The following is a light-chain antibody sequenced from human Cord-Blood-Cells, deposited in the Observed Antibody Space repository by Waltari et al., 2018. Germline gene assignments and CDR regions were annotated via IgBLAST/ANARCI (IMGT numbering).Light chain of an antibody. CDR3: SSYTSSSTLV. CDR1: SSDVGGYNY. V-gene: IGLV2-14*01. CDR2: EVS. Sequence: SALTQPASVSGSPGQSIPLSCPGTSSDVGGYNYVSWYQQHPGKAPKLMIYEVSNRPSGVSNRFSGSKSGNTASLTISGLQAEDEADYYCSSYTSSSTLVFGGGTKLTVL. J-gene: IGLJ2*01.